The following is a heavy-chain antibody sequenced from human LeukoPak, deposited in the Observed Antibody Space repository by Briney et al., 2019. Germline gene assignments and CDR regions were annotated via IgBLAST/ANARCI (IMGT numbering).Heavy chain of an antibody. V-gene: IGHV4-59*01. CDR1: GGSISSYY. Sequence: SETLSLTCTVSGGSISSYYWSWIRQPPGKGLEWIGYIYYSGSTNYNPSLKSRVTISVDTSKNQFSLKLSSVTAADTAVYYCARGERFSYYYYYYYMDVWGKGTTVTVSS. CDR3: ARGERFSYYYYYYYMDV. CDR2: IYYSGST. J-gene: IGHJ6*03.